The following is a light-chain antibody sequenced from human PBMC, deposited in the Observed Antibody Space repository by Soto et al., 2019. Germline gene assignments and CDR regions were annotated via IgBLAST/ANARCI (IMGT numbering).Light chain of an antibody. Sequence: DIQMTQSPSSLSASVGDRVTITCRASQSIGAYLNWHQHKPGKAPKLLIYATSSLESGVPSRFSGGGSGTDFTLTINNLQPEDFATDYCQQGHDPPLGFSFGGGTKVEIK. CDR2: ATS. CDR3: QQGHDPPLGFS. J-gene: IGKJ4*01. CDR1: QSIGAY. V-gene: IGKV1-39*01.